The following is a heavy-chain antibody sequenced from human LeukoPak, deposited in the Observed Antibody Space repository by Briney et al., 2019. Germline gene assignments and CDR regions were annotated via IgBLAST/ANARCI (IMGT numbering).Heavy chain of an antibody. Sequence: GGSLRLSCAASGFTFSTSAMTWVRQAPSKGLEWVAVIWYDGSNKYYADSVKGRFTISRDNSKNTLYLQMNSLRAEDTAVYYCAKTAGRHSGYDLDYWGQGTLVTVSS. CDR1: GFTFSTSA. CDR3: AKTAGRHSGYDLDY. J-gene: IGHJ4*02. V-gene: IGHV3-33*06. D-gene: IGHD5-12*01. CDR2: IWYDGSNK.